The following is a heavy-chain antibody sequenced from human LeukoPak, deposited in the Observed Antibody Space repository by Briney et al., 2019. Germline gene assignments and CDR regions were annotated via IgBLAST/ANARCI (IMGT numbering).Heavy chain of an antibody. Sequence: GGSLRLSCAASGFTFSSYAMSWVRQAPGKGLEWVSAISGSGGSTYYADSVKGRFTISRDNAKNSLYLQMNSLRAEDTAVYYCASFMAAAGYFDYWGQGTLVTVSS. CDR3: ASFMAAAGYFDY. V-gene: IGHV3-23*01. J-gene: IGHJ4*02. D-gene: IGHD6-13*01. CDR2: ISGSGGST. CDR1: GFTFSSYA.